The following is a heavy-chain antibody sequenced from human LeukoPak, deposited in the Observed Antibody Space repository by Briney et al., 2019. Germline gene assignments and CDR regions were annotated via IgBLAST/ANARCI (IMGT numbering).Heavy chain of an antibody. CDR3: ARLRDSSSHRGWFDP. Sequence: GESLKISCKGSGYSFTSYWIGWVRQMPGKGLEWMGIIYPGDSDTRYSPSFQGQVTISADKSTSTAYLQWSSLKASDTAMYYCARLRDSSSHRGWFDPWGQGTLVTVSS. V-gene: IGHV5-51*01. CDR2: IYPGDSDT. D-gene: IGHD6-6*01. CDR1: GYSFTSYW. J-gene: IGHJ5*02.